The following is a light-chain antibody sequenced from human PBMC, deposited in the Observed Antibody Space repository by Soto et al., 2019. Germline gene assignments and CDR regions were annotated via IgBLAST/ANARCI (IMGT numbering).Light chain of an antibody. CDR2: EVN. Sequence: QLVLTQPPSASGTPGQRVTISCSGSSSNIGSNYVCWYQQHPGAAPRLLIYEVNNRPSGVSPRFSGSKSGNTASLTISGLQPEDEADYYCSSYTDSSSLLFGGGTQLTVL. CDR1: SSNIGSNY. V-gene: IGLV1-47*01. CDR3: SSYTDSSSLL. J-gene: IGLJ7*01.